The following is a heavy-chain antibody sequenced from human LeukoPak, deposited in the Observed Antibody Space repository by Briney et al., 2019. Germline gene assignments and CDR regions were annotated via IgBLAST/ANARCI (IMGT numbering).Heavy chain of an antibody. J-gene: IGHJ4*02. CDR3: ARVPRRRLLWFGELDY. CDR2: INPNSDGT. Sequence: EASVKVSCKASGYIFAGYYMHWVRQAPGQGLEWMGWINPNSDGTNYGQKFQGRVTMTRDTSISTAYTELSRLRSDDTAVYYCARVPRRRLLWFGELDYWGQGTLVTVSS. CDR1: GYIFAGYY. V-gene: IGHV1-2*02. D-gene: IGHD3-10*01.